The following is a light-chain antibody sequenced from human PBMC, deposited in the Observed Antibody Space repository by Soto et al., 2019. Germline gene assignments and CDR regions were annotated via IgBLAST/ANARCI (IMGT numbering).Light chain of an antibody. V-gene: IGLV2-14*03. J-gene: IGLJ2*01. Sequence: QSVLTQPASVSGSPGQSITISCSGTSSDIGTYHYVSWYQQHPDKAPKLIIYDVSNRPSGVSNRFSGSKSGNTASLTISGLQAEDEADYYCSSYTTSIRGVFGGGTKVTVL. CDR3: SSYTTSIRGV. CDR1: SSDIGTYHY. CDR2: DVS.